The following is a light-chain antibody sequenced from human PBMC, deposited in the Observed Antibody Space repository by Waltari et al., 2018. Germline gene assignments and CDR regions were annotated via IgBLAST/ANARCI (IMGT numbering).Light chain of an antibody. CDR3: QSYDTSLSVV. Sequence: QSVLTQPPSVPGAPGQTVTISCTGSGSNIWAAYAVPWYQQLPRAAPRLLIYGSTSRPLGVPDRFFGSTSGTSASLAITGLQAEDEADYYCQSYDTSLSVVFGGGTKLTVL. V-gene: IGLV1-40*01. CDR2: GST. CDR1: GSNIWAAYA. J-gene: IGLJ3*02.